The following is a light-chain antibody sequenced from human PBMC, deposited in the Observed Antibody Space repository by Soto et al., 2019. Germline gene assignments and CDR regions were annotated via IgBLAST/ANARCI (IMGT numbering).Light chain of an antibody. Sequence: QSVLTQPASVSGSPGQSITISCTGTSSVVGSYNLVSWYQQHPGKAPKLMIYEVSKRPSGVSNRFSGSKSGNTASLTISGLQAEDEADYYCASYTTSSTYVSGSGTQLIVL. V-gene: IGLV2-14*02. CDR3: ASYTTSSTYV. CDR1: SSVVGSYNL. J-gene: IGLJ1*01. CDR2: EVS.